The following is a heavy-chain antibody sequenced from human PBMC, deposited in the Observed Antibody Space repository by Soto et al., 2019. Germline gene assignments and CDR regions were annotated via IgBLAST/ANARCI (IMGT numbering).Heavy chain of an antibody. J-gene: IGHJ4*02. CDR2: ISYDGSNK. Sequence: GGSLRLSCAASGFTFSSYAMHWVRQAPGKGLEWVAVISYDGSNKYYADSVKGRFTISRDNSKNTLYLQMNSLRAEDTAVYYCAREDRDIGVVPAAILPHYWGQGTLVTVSS. D-gene: IGHD2-2*02. CDR3: AREDRDIGVVPAAILPHY. V-gene: IGHV3-30-3*01. CDR1: GFTFSSYA.